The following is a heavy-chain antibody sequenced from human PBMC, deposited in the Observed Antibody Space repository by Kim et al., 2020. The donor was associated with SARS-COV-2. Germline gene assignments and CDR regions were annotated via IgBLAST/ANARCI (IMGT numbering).Heavy chain of an antibody. Sequence: GGSLRLSCAASGFTFSDHYMDWVRQAPGKGLEWVGRTRNKANSYTTEYAASVKGRFTISRDDSKYSLYLQMNSLKTEDTAVYYCARGGQWLGRPAYYYYYGMDVWGQGTTVTVSS. CDR1: GFTFSDHY. CDR3: ARGGQWLGRPAYYYYYGMDV. V-gene: IGHV3-72*01. CDR2: TRNKANSYTT. D-gene: IGHD6-19*01. J-gene: IGHJ6*02.